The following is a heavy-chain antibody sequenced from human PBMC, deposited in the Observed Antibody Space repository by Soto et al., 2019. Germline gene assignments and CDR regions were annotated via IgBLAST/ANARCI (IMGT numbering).Heavy chain of an antibody. V-gene: IGHV4-31*03. D-gene: IGHD5-18*01. Sequence: QVQLQESGPGLVKPSQTLSLTCTVSGGSISSGGYYWSWIRQHPGKGLEWIGYIYYSGSTYYNPSPKSRVTISVHTSKNQCSLKRSAVTAADTAVYYCARSGYSYGPNPLLYWGQGTLVTVSS. CDR2: IYYSGST. CDR1: GGSISSGGYY. J-gene: IGHJ4*02. CDR3: ARSGYSYGPNPLLY.